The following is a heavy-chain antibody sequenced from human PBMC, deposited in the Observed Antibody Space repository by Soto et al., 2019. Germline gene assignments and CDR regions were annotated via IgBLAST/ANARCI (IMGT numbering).Heavy chain of an antibody. CDR3: AKESDTYYDILTGRGPLDP. J-gene: IGHJ5*02. Sequence: AGGSLRLSCAASGFTFSSYAMSWVRQAPGKGLEWVSAISGSGGSTYYADSVKGRFTISRDNSKNTLYLQMNSLRAEDTAVYYCAKESDTYYDILTGRGPLDPWGQGTLVTVSS. CDR1: GFTFSSYA. D-gene: IGHD3-9*01. V-gene: IGHV3-23*01. CDR2: ISGSGGST.